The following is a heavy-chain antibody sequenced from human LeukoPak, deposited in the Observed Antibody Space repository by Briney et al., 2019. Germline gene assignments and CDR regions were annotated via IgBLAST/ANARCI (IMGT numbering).Heavy chain of an antibody. V-gene: IGHV1-2*02. CDR1: GYTFTGYY. CDR3: ARDLPLRFSEYYFDY. J-gene: IGHJ4*02. Sequence: ASVRVSCKASGYTFTGYYMHWVRQAPGQGLEWMGWINPNSGGTNYAQKFQGRVTMTRDTSISTAYMELSRLRSDDTAVYYCARDLPLRFSEYYFDYWGQGTLVTVSS. CDR2: INPNSGGT. D-gene: IGHD3-3*01.